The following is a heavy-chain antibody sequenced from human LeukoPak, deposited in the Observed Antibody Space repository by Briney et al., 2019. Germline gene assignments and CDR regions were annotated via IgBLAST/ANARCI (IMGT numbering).Heavy chain of an antibody. D-gene: IGHD4-17*01. Sequence: SVKVSCKASGGTFSSYAISWVRQAPGQGLEWMGRIIPILGIANYAQKFQGRVTISADKSTSTAYMELSSLRSEDTAVYYCARGAREVTTFDYWGQGTLVTVSS. CDR2: IIPILGIA. CDR1: GGTFSSYA. V-gene: IGHV1-69*04. CDR3: ARGAREVTTFDY. J-gene: IGHJ4*02.